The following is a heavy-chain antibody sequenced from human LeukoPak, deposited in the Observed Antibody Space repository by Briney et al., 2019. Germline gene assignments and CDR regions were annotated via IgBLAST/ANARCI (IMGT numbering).Heavy chain of an antibody. CDR1: GFTFNNYG. D-gene: IGHD3-3*01. Sequence: PGGSLRLSCSASGFTFNNYGMSWVRQAPGKGLEWVSSISSSSSFIYYADSVKGRFTISRDNAKNSLYLQMNSLRAEDTAVYYCASLRLRLGYYWGQGTLVTVSS. CDR3: ASLRLRLGYY. CDR2: ISSSSSFI. J-gene: IGHJ4*02. V-gene: IGHV3-21*04.